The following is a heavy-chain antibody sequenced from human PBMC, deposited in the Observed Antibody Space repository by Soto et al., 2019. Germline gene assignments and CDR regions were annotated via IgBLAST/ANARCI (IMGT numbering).Heavy chain of an antibody. D-gene: IGHD3-10*01. CDR2: INTDGTRT. CDR1: GFTFSSYW. Sequence: SGGSLRLSCSASGFTFSSYWMHWVRQAPGKGLVWGSRINTDGTRTSYADSVKGRSTISRDNAKNTLYLQMNSLRVEDTAVYYCARVASGNHNWVDPWAQGTLVTVSS. J-gene: IGHJ5*02. CDR3: ARVASGNHNWVDP. V-gene: IGHV3-74*01.